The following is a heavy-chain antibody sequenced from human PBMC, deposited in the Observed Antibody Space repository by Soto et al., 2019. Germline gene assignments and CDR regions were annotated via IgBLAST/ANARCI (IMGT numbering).Heavy chain of an antibody. Sequence: ASVKVSCKASGYTFTGYYIHWVRQAPGQGLEWMGWINPNSGGTNYAQRFQGRVTMTRDTSISTAYMELSRLRSDDTAVYYCARDWSYGDDYWGLGTLVTVSS. V-gene: IGHV1-2*02. CDR3: ARDWSYGDDY. D-gene: IGHD4-17*01. CDR2: INPNSGGT. CDR1: GYTFTGYY. J-gene: IGHJ4*02.